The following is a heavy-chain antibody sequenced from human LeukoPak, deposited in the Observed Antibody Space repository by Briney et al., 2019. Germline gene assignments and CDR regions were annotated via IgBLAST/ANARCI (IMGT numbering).Heavy chain of an antibody. J-gene: IGHJ4*02. V-gene: IGHV6-1*01. D-gene: IGHD3-22*01. CDR2: TYYRSKWYK. CDR3: ARDKGMIVVITPGYFDY. CDR1: GDSVSSNSAT. Sequence: SQTLSLTCAISGDSVSSNSATWNWIRQSPSRGLEWLGRTYYRSKWYKYYAVSVKSRITINPDTSKNQFSLQLNSVAPEDTAVYYCARDKGMIVVITPGYFDYWGQGTLVTVSS.